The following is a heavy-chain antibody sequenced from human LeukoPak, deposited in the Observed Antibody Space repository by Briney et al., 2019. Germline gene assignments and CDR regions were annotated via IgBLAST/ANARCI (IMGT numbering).Heavy chain of an antibody. D-gene: IGHD3-16*01. Sequence: GGSLRLSCAASGFPFSSYSMNWVRQAPGKGLEWVSSISSSSSYIYYADSVKGRFTISRDNAKNSLYLQMNSLRAEDTAVYFCARDLLGEPGNFDYWGQGTLVTVSS. CDR3: ARDLLGEPGNFDY. J-gene: IGHJ4*02. V-gene: IGHV3-21*01. CDR2: ISSSSSYI. CDR1: GFPFSSYS.